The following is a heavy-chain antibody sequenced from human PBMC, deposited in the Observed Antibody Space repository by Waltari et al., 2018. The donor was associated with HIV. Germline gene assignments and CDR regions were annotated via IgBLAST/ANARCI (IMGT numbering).Heavy chain of an antibody. Sequence: QVQLQESGPGLVKPSETLSLTCTVSGGSISSYYWSWIRQPAGQGLEWIGRIYTSGSTNYNPSLKSRVTMSVDTSKNQFSLKLSSVTAADTAVYYCARGGDYYGSGSHHYYYYGMDVWGQGTTVTVSS. J-gene: IGHJ6*02. CDR3: ARGGDYYGSGSHHYYYYGMDV. CDR1: GGSISSYY. D-gene: IGHD3-10*01. CDR2: IYTSGST. V-gene: IGHV4-4*07.